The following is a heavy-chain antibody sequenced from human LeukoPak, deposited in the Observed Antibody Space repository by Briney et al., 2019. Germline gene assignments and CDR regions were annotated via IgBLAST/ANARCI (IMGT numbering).Heavy chain of an antibody. J-gene: IGHJ4*02. V-gene: IGHV3-9*01. Sequence: GGSLRLSCAASGFTFDDYAMHWVRQAPGKGLEWVSGISWNSGSIGYADSVKGRFTISRDNAKNTLYLQTNSLRDEDTAVYYCARDWFHAIDQWGQGTLVTVSS. CDR3: ARDWFHAIDQ. CDR1: GFTFDDYA. D-gene: IGHD2-2*01. CDR2: ISWNSGSI.